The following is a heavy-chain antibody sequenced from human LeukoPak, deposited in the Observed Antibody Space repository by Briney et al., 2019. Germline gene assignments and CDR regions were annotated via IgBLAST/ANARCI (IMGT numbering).Heavy chain of an antibody. V-gene: IGHV3-53*01. J-gene: IGHJ3*02. CDR1: GFSVSGNY. CDR2: INIHDDA. CDR3: AKERYGDLDAFDI. Sequence: GESLRLSCAASGFSVSGNYLTWVRQAPGRGLEWVSFINIHDDAFYADSVKGRFTISRDNSKNTLYLQMNSLRAEDTAVYYCAKERYGDLDAFDIWGRGTMVTVSS. D-gene: IGHD4-17*01.